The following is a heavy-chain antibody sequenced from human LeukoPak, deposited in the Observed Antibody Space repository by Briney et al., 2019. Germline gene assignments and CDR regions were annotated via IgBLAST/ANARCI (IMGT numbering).Heavy chain of an antibody. V-gene: IGHV1-18*01. D-gene: IGHD3-22*01. CDR1: GYTFTSYG. Sequence: ASVKVSGKASGYTFTSYGISWVRQAPGQGLEWMGWISAYNGNTNYAQKLQGRVTMTTDTSTSTAYMELRSLRSDDTAVYYCARVIFGDYYYDSSGYPDYWGQGTLVTVSS. J-gene: IGHJ4*02. CDR2: ISAYNGNT. CDR3: ARVIFGDYYYDSSGYPDY.